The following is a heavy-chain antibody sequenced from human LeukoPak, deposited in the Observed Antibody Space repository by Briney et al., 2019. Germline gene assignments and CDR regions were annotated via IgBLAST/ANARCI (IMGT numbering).Heavy chain of an antibody. CDR1: GYTFTSYD. V-gene: IGHV1-8*01. CDR3: ARGRYLLGYCSSTSCYGGDC. D-gene: IGHD2-2*01. Sequence: ASVKASCKASGYTFTSYDINWVRQATGQGLEWMGWMNPNSGNTGYAQKFQGRVTMTRNTSISTAYMELSSLRSEDTAVYYCARGRYLLGYCSSTSCYGGDCWGQGTLVTVSS. J-gene: IGHJ4*02. CDR2: MNPNSGNT.